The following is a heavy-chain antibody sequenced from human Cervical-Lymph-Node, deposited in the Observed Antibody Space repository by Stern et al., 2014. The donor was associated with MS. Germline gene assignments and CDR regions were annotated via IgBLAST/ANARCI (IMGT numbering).Heavy chain of an antibody. CDR2: IYHRGST. Sequence: QVQLQESGPGLVKPSGTLPLTCAVSGGSLISSNWWSWVRQPPGKGLEWIGDIYHRGSTNYNPSLKSRLTISLDKSKNQFSLKLTSVTAADTAMYYCARDYDGSWGQGTLVTVSS. J-gene: IGHJ5*02. CDR1: GGSLISSNW. D-gene: IGHD3-16*01. V-gene: IGHV4-4*02. CDR3: ARDYDGS.